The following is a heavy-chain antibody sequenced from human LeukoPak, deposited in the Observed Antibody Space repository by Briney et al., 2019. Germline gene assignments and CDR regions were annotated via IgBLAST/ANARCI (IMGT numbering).Heavy chain of an antibody. Sequence: ASETLSLTCTVSGGSISNYYWNWIRQPPGKGLEWIGYIYYTGNTNYNPSLKSRVTVSVDTSKNQFSLKLSSVTAADTAVYYCARHVRKRGIAVAGTPGWFDPWGQGTLVTVSS. D-gene: IGHD6-19*01. V-gene: IGHV4-59*08. J-gene: IGHJ5*02. CDR1: GGSISNYY. CDR3: ARHVRKRGIAVAGTPGWFDP. CDR2: IYYTGNT.